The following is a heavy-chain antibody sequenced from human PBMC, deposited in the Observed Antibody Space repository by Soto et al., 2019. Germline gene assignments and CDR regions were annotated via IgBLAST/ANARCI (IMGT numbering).Heavy chain of an antibody. CDR3: ARSSRGHYRFDP. CDR2: IYYSGST. J-gene: IGHJ5*02. CDR1: GGSISSYY. Sequence: SETLSLTCTVSGGSISSYYWSWIRQPPGKGLEWIGYIYYSGSTNYNPSLKSRVTISVDTSKNQFSLKLSSVTAADTAVYYCARSSRGHYRFDPWGQGTLVTV. D-gene: IGHD3-10*01. V-gene: IGHV4-59*01.